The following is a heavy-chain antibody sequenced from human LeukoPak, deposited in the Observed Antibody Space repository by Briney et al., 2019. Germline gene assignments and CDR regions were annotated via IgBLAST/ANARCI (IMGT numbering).Heavy chain of an antibody. CDR2: IYSGGST. D-gene: IGHD2-15*01. CDR1: GFTVSGHY. V-gene: IGHV3-53*01. J-gene: IGHJ4*02. CDR3: ARELSGYYFDY. Sequence: GGSLRLSCAASGFTVSGHYMSWVRQAPGKGLEWVSVIYSGGSTFYGDSVKGRFTISRDNSKNTLYLQMNSLRAEDTAVYYCARELSGYYFDYWGQGTLVTVSS.